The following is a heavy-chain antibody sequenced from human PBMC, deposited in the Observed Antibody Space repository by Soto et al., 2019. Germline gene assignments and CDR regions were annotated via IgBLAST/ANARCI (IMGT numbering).Heavy chain of an antibody. J-gene: IGHJ5*02. CDR1: GYTFTSYD. Sequence: ASVKVSCKASGYTFTSYDINWVRQATGQGLEWMGWMNPNSGNTGYAQKFQGRVTMTRNTSISTAYMELSSLRSEDTAVYYCARVYYDFWSGYYTQGSQKNWFDPWGQGTLVTVSS. D-gene: IGHD3-3*01. CDR3: ARVYYDFWSGYYTQGSQKNWFDP. V-gene: IGHV1-8*01. CDR2: MNPNSGNT.